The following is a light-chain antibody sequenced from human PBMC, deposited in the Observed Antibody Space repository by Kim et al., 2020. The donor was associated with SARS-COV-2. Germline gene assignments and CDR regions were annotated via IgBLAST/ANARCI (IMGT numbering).Light chain of an antibody. V-gene: IGKV3-20*01. Sequence: EVVLTQSPGTLSLPPGERATLSCRASQIISSSYLAWYQHRPGQAPRLLIYGASNRATGIPDRFSGSGSGTDFTLSISSLEPEDFAVYYCQQSGTSPTFGQGTKVEIK. CDR3: QQSGTSPT. J-gene: IGKJ1*01. CDR2: GAS. CDR1: QIISSSY.